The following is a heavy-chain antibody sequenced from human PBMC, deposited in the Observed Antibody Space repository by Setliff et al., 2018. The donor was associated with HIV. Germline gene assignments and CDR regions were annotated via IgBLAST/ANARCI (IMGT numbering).Heavy chain of an antibody. CDR2: IYHSGSA. Sequence: SETLSLTCTVSGYSISSDYYWGWIRQPPGKGLEWIGEIYHSGSANYNPSLKSRVIISIDKSKNKFSLKVSSVTAADTAVYYCARILVAAAGTGFDPWGQGILVTVSS. CDR3: ARILVAAAGTGFDP. D-gene: IGHD6-13*01. V-gene: IGHV4-38-2*02. J-gene: IGHJ5*02. CDR1: GYSISSDYY.